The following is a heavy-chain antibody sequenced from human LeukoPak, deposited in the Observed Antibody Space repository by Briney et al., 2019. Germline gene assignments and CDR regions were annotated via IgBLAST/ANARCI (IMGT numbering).Heavy chain of an antibody. CDR3: AKGQDDSSGYSAFDI. V-gene: IGHV3-9*03. CDR1: GFTFDDYA. CDR2: ISWNSGSI. D-gene: IGHD3-22*01. Sequence: PGGSLRLSCAASGFTFDDYAMHWVRQAPGKGLEWVSGISWNSGSIGYADSVKGRFTISRDNAKNSLYLQMNSLRAEDMALYYCAKGQDDSSGYSAFDIWGQGTMVTVSS. J-gene: IGHJ3*02.